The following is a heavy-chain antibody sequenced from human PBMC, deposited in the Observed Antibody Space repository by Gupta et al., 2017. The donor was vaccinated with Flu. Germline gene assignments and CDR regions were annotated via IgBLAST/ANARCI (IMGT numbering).Heavy chain of an antibody. CDR1: GFTFRSSW. D-gene: IGHD5-18*01. Sequence: EVRPVESGGGLVQTGGSLPLSCVVSGFTFRSSWMSWIRHAPGKGLEWVSNINQDGRDSNERDAVKGRFTISRDNSKHSLDIKFKSLRIKETTVYYCAIDRGYLQHAYWYQGTLVTVSS. V-gene: IGHV3-7*01. J-gene: IGHJ4*02. CDR3: AIDRGYLQHAY. CDR2: INQDGRDS.